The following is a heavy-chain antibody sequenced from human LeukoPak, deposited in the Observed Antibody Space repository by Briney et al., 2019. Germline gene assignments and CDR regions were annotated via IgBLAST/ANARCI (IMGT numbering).Heavy chain of an antibody. CDR3: ARSGGRGWYPADY. V-gene: IGHV3-33*01. D-gene: IGHD6-19*01. CDR2: IWYDGSSK. CDR1: GFTFSSYG. Sequence: GGSLRLSCAASGFTFSSYGMQWVRQAPGKGLEWVAVIWYDGSSKCYTDSVKGRFTISRDNSKDTLYLQMNSLRADDTGIYYCARSGGRGWYPADYWGQGTLVTVSS. J-gene: IGHJ4*02.